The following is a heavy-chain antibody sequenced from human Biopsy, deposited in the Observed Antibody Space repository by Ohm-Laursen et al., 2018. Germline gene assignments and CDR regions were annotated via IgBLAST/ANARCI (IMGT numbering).Heavy chain of an antibody. CDR3: ASMDCSGGSCHYYSYGMDV. V-gene: IGHV4-4*09. J-gene: IGHJ6*02. Sequence: GTLSLTCTVSGVSITAYYWSWIRQPPGKGLECIGNIHHSGSTNYNPSLKSRLTISVDTSKNQFSLKLSSVTAADTAVYYCASMDCSGGSCHYYSYGMDVWGQGTTVTVSS. CDR1: GVSITAYY. CDR2: IHHSGST. D-gene: IGHD2-15*01.